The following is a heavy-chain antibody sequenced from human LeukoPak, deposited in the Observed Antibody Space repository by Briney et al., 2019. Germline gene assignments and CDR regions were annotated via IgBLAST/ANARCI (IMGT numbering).Heavy chain of an antibody. J-gene: IGHJ6*02. CDR3: AKSGSIWFGELFSHGMDV. CDR1: GFTFSRNA. Sequence: PGGSLRLSCAASGFTFSRNAMIWVRQAPGKGLEWVAVISYDGSNKYYADSVKGRFTISRDNSKNTLYLQVNSLRAEDTAVYYCAKSGSIWFGELFSHGMDVWGQGTTVTVSS. D-gene: IGHD3-10*01. CDR2: ISYDGSNK. V-gene: IGHV3-30*18.